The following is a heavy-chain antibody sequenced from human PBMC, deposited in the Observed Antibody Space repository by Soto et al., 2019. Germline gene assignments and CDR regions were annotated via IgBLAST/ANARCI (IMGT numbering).Heavy chain of an antibody. CDR1: GYIFIHYY. V-gene: IGHV1-46*01. Sequence: QVQLVQSGAEVKKPGASVKVSCKASGYIFIHYYIHWVRQAPGQGLEWRAIINPNGGSTNYAQKCQRRVTVTSDTSTSTVSLELNSLESDATAVYFCARSLLPGDFWGQGTVVTVSS. J-gene: IGHJ4*02. CDR3: ARSLLPGDF. CDR2: INPNGGST. D-gene: IGHD2-21*01.